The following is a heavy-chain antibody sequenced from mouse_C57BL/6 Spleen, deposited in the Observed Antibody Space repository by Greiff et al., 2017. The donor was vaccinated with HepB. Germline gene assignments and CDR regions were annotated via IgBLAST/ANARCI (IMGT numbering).Heavy chain of an antibody. V-gene: IGHV1-52*01. J-gene: IGHJ4*01. D-gene: IGHD2-2*01. CDR1: GYTFTSYW. Sequence: QVQLKQPGAELVRPGSSVKLSCKASGYTFTSYWMHWVKQRPIQGLEWIGNIDPSDSETHYNQKFKDKATLTVDKSSSTAYMQLSSLTSEDSAVYYCARGGGYPYYYAMDYWGQGTSVTVSS. CDR2: IDPSDSET. CDR3: ARGGGYPYYYAMDY.